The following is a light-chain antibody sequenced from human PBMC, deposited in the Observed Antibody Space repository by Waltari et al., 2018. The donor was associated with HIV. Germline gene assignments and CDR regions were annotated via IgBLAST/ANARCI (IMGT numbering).Light chain of an antibody. CDR2: DAS. V-gene: IGKV1-33*01. Sequence: DIQMTQSPSSLSASVGDRVTITCQASQDISRYLNWYQQKPGKAPKLLIYDASDLETGVPSRLSGSGSGTHFTFTISSLQPADIATYYCQQYDNVPVTFGPGTKVEIK. J-gene: IGKJ3*01. CDR3: QQYDNVPVT. CDR1: QDISRY.